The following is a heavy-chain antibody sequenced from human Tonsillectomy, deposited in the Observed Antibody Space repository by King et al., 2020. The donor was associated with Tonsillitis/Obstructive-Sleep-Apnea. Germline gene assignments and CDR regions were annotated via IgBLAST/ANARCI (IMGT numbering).Heavy chain of an antibody. D-gene: IGHD3-10*01. J-gene: IGHJ5*02. Sequence: QFTLKESGPTLVKPTQTLTLTCTFSGFSFTTSRMAVAWIRQPPGKALEWLALIYWDDNKYYNPSLKSRLTITKDTSKNQVVLTMTNMYPVDTATYFCDPRREAYIRAWLDPWGQGTLVTVSS. V-gene: IGHV2-5*02. CDR2: IYWDDNK. CDR1: GFSFTTSRMA. CDR3: DPRREAYIRAWLDP.